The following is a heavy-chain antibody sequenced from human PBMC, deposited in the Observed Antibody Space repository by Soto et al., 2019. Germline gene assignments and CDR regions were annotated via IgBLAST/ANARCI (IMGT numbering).Heavy chain of an antibody. J-gene: IGHJ4*02. D-gene: IGHD3-10*01. CDR1: GFTFSSFA. V-gene: IGHV3-30-3*01. CDR2: ISYDGSNK. CDR3: ARDIEGYYGSGSYPSGIDY. Sequence: GSLRLSCAASGFTFSSFAFHWVRQAPGKGLEWVAVISYDGSNKYYADSVKGRFTISRDNSKNTLYLQMNSLRAEDTAVYYCARDIEGYYGSGSYPSGIDYWGQGTLVTVSS.